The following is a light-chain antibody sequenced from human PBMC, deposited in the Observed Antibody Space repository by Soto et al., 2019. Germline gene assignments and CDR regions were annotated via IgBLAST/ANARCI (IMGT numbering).Light chain of an antibody. CDR2: DVS. CDR1: SSDVGGYNY. J-gene: IGLJ3*02. Sequence: QSALTQPASVSGSPGQSIAISCTGTSSDVGGYNYVSWYQQHPGKAPKLMIYDVSNRPSGASNRFSGSKSGNTASLTISGLQAEDEADYSCSSYTSSSTVVFGGGTQLTVL. V-gene: IGLV2-14*03. CDR3: SSYTSSSTVV.